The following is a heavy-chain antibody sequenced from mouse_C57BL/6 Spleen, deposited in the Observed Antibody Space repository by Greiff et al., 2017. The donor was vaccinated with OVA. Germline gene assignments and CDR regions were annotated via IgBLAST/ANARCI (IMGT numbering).Heavy chain of an antibody. D-gene: IGHD1-2*01. CDR3: ARGYSYNFDF. Sequence: LMEPGASVKLSCKASGYTFTGYWIEWVKQRPGHGLEWIGEILPGNENLNYNEKFKGKATFTADTSSNTAYMQLSSLRTEDSAIYYCARGYSYNFDFWGQGTTLTVSS. CDR1: GYTFTGYW. CDR2: ILPGNENL. J-gene: IGHJ2*01. V-gene: IGHV1-9*01.